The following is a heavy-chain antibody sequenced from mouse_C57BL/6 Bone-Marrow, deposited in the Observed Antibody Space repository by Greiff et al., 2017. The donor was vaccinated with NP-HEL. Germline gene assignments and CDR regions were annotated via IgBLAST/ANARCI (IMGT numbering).Heavy chain of an antibody. CDR1: GFTFSSYA. J-gene: IGHJ4*01. D-gene: IGHD2-10*02. Sequence: EVKLMESGGGLVKPGGSLKLSCAASGFTFSSYAMSWVRQTPEKRLEWVATISDGGSYTYYPDNVKGRFTISRDNAKNTLYLQMSHLKSEDTAMYYCARDWYGNYDAMDYWGQGTSVTVSS. V-gene: IGHV5-4*01. CDR3: ARDWYGNYDAMDY. CDR2: ISDGGSYT.